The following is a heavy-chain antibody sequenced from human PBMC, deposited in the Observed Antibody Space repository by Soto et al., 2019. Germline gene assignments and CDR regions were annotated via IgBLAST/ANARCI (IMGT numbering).Heavy chain of an antibody. Sequence: EVQLLESGGGLVQPGGSLRLSCAASGFTFSSYAMSWVRQAPGKGLEWVSAISGSGGSTYYADSVKGRFTISRDNSKNTLYLQMNSMRAEDTAVYYCANGDVVPAAMLRRGMDVWGQGTTVTVSS. CDR1: GFTFSSYA. J-gene: IGHJ6*02. V-gene: IGHV3-23*01. CDR3: ANGDVVPAAMLRRGMDV. D-gene: IGHD2-2*01. CDR2: ISGSGGST.